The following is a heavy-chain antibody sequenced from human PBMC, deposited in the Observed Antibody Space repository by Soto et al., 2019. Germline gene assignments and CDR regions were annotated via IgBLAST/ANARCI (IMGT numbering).Heavy chain of an antibody. CDR2: IYYSGST. CDR3: ARGDYYDSSGEFDP. Sequence: SETLSLTCTVSGGSISSYYWSWIRQPPGKGLEWIGYIYYSGSTNYNPSLKSRVTISVDTSKNQFSLKLSSVTAADTAVYYCARGDYYDSSGEFDPWGQGTLVTVSS. J-gene: IGHJ5*02. CDR1: GGSISSYY. D-gene: IGHD3-22*01. V-gene: IGHV4-59*01.